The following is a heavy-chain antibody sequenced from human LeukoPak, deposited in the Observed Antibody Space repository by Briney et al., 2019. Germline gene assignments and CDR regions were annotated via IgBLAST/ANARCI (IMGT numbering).Heavy chain of an antibody. V-gene: IGHV1-2*02. J-gene: IGHJ3*02. D-gene: IGHD2-21*02. CDR3: AGPSGGDGQSYDAFDI. CDR1: GYTFTGYY. Sequence: ASVKVSCKASGYTFTGYYMHWVRQAPGQGLEWMGWINPNSGGTNYAQKFQGRVTMTRDTSISTAYMELSRLRSDDTVVYYCAGPSGGDGQSYDAFDIWGQGTMVTVSS. CDR2: INPNSGGT.